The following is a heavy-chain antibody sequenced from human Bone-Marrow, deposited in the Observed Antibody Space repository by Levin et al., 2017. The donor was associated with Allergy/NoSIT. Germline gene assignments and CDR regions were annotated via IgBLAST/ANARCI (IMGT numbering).Heavy chain of an antibody. CDR1: GFTFTFYA. J-gene: IGHJ3*01. CDR3: AREMAETAADTFDV. Sequence: ASVKVSCKASGFTFTFYAFTWVRQAPGQGLEWMGWISPYNGDTKYAQKFQDRGTMTTDTSTSTAYMELRSLRYDDTAVYYCAREMAETAADTFDVWGQGTMVAVSS. D-gene: IGHD2-8*01. CDR2: ISPYNGDT. V-gene: IGHV1-18*01.